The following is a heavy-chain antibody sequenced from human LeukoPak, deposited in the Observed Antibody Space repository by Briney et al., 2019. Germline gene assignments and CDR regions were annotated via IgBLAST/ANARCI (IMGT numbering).Heavy chain of an antibody. Sequence: GSLRLSCAASGFTVSSNYMSWVRQAPGKGLEWVSVIYSGGSTYYADSVKGRFTISRHNSKNTLYPQMNSLRAEDTAVYYCARALGEHFDYWGQGTLVTVSS. CDR3: ARALGEHFDY. CDR1: GFTVSSNY. J-gene: IGHJ4*02. V-gene: IGHV3-53*04. CDR2: IYSGGST. D-gene: IGHD1-26*01.